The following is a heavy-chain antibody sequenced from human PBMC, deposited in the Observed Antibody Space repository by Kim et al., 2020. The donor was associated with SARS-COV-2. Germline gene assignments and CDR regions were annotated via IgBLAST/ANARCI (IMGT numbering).Heavy chain of an antibody. V-gene: IGHV3-74*01. CDR1: GFTFSSYC. Sequence: GGSLRLSCVASGFTFSSYCMHWVRQAPGKGLEWVSRVNGDDSDTYYADSVKGRFTISRDNSKNTLYLQMNSLRAEDTAVYYCARLSTGYVWDKFDYWGQGALGTVSS. CDR3: ARLSTGYVWDKFDY. D-gene: IGHD3-16*01. J-gene: IGHJ4*02. CDR2: VNGDDSDT.